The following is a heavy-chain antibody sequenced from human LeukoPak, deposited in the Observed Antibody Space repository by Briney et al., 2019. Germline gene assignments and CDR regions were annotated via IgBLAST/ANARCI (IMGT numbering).Heavy chain of an antibody. D-gene: IGHD6-13*01. CDR2: INNSGGST. Sequence: ASVKVSCTASGGTFSIYAISWVRQAPGQGREGMGVINNSGGSTRYTQKFQGRDNINRDTSTSTVYMELSSLRSEDTAVYYCARAAAGLKANWFDPWGQGTLVTVSS. CDR3: ARAAAGLKANWFDP. V-gene: IGHV1-46*01. CDR1: GGTFSIYA. J-gene: IGHJ5*02.